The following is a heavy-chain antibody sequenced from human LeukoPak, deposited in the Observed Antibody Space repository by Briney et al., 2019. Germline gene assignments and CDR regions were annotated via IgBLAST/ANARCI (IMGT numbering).Heavy chain of an antibody. Sequence: GGSLRLSCTASGFTFGDYAMSWVRQAPGKGLEWGGFIRSKAYGGTTEYAASVKGRFTISRDDSKSIAYLQMNSLKTEDTAVYYCTILTGYPAPDYWGQGTLVTVSS. D-gene: IGHD3-9*01. CDR1: GFTFGDYA. V-gene: IGHV3-49*04. J-gene: IGHJ4*02. CDR3: TILTGYPAPDY. CDR2: IRSKAYGGTT.